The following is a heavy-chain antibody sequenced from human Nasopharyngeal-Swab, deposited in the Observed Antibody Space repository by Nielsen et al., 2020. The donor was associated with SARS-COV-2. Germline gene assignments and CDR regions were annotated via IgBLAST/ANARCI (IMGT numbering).Heavy chain of an antibody. CDR3: ARDAPAHYGELY. Sequence: WIRQHPGKGLEWVAFIAHDASNEYYGDSVKGRFSISRDSSKNTLYLQMDSLRGEDTAVYYCARDAPAHYGELYWGRGTLVTVSS. D-gene: IGHD4-17*01. J-gene: IGHJ4*02. CDR2: IAHDASNE. V-gene: IGHV3-30*03.